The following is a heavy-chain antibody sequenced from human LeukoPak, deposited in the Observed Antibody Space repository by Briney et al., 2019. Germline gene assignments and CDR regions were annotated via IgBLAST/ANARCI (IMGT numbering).Heavy chain of an antibody. V-gene: IGHV4-39*01. CDR1: GGSISSSSSY. D-gene: IGHD2-8*01. CDR2: IYYSGST. CDR3: ARSIVLMVYAPNWFDP. J-gene: IGHJ5*02. Sequence: SETLSLTCTVSGGSISSSSSYWGWIRQPPGKGLKWIGSIYYSGSTYYNPSLKSRVTISVDTSKNQFSLKLSSVTAADTAVYYCARSIVLMVYAPNWFDPWGQGTLVTVSS.